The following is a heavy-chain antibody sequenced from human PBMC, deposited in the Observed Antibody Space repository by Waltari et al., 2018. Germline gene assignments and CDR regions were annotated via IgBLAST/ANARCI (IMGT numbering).Heavy chain of an antibody. CDR3: AGRFYGDYVGYYYYGMDV. CDR1: GGTFSSYA. V-gene: IGHV1-69*01. Sequence: QVQLVQSGAEVKKPGSSVKVSCKASGGTFSSYAISWVRQAPGQGLEWMGGIIPIFGTANDAQKFQGRVTITADESTSTAYMELSSLRSEDTAVYYWAGRFYGDYVGYYYYGMDVWGQGTTVTVSS. D-gene: IGHD4-17*01. CDR2: IIPIFGTA. J-gene: IGHJ6*02.